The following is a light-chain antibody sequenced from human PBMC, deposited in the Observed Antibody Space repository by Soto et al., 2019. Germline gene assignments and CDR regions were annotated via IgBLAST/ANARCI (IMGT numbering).Light chain of an antibody. CDR2: GAS. J-gene: IGKJ1*01. CDR1: QSVSSSY. CDR3: QQYGSSLTWT. V-gene: IGKV3-20*01. Sequence: EIVLTQSPGTLSLSPGERATLSCRASQSVSSSYLAWYQQKPGQAPRLLIYGASSRATGIPDRFSGSGSVTDFTLTSSRLEPEDFAVYYCQQYGSSLTWTFGQGTKVEIK.